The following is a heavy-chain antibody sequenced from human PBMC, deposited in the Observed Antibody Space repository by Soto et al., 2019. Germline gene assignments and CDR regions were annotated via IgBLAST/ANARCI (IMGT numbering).Heavy chain of an antibody. CDR2: ISHTGYT. V-gene: IGHV4-59*02. J-gene: IGHJ4*02. CDR3: ARGQLLFAY. Sequence: SETLSLTCSVSDASVSKCYWSWIRQPPGKGLEWIGYISHTGYTSYNPSLESRLTISMDKSKNRLSLNLNSVTTADTAVYYCARGQLLFAYWGQGTPVTVSS. CDR1: DASVSKCY. D-gene: IGHD3-10*02.